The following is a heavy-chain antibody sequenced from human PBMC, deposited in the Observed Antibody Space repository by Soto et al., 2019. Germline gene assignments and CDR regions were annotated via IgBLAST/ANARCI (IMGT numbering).Heavy chain of an antibody. V-gene: IGHV4-39*01. CDR1: GGSISSSSYY. CDR3: ARLGYSSGWGDYYYYYGMDV. J-gene: IGHJ6*02. D-gene: IGHD6-19*01. Sequence: PSETLSLTCTVSGGSISSSSYYWGWIRQPPGKGLEWIGSIYYSGSTYYNPSLKSRVTISVDTSKNQFSLKLSSVTAADTAVYYCARLGYSSGWGDYYYYYGMDVWGQGTTVTVSS. CDR2: IYYSGST.